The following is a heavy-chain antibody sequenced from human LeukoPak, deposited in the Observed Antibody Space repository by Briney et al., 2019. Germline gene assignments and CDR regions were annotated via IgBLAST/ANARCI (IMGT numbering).Heavy chain of an antibody. V-gene: IGHV4-39*07. J-gene: IGHJ5*02. D-gene: IGHD6-13*01. CDR3: ASSIAAAGSRSAWFDP. CDR1: GGSISSSSYY. CDR2: IYYSGST. Sequence: SETLSLTCTVSGGSISSSSYYWGWIRQPPGKGLEWIGSIYYSGSTYYNPSLKSRVTISVDTSKNQFSLKLSSVTAADTAVYYCASSIAAAGSRSAWFDPWGQGTLVTVSS.